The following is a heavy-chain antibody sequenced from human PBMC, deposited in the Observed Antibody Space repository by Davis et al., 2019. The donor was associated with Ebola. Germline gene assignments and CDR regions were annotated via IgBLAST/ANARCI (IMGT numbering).Heavy chain of an antibody. J-gene: IGHJ4*02. CDR3: ARVGTVTTTFDY. Sequence: AASVKVSCKASGYTFTSYGISWVRQAPGQGLEWMGWISAYNGNTNYAQKLQGRVTMTRDTSISTAYMELSRLRSDDTAVYYCARVGTVTTTFDYWGQGTLVTVSS. CDR1: GYTFTSYG. CDR2: ISAYNGNT. D-gene: IGHD4-17*01. V-gene: IGHV1-18*01.